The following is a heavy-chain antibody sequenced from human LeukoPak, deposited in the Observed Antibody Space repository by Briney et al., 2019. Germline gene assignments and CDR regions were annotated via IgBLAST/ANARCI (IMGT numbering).Heavy chain of an antibody. CDR1: GASISTYY. J-gene: IGHJ5*02. CDR2: VYTSGSP. V-gene: IGHV4-4*07. Sequence: PSETLSLTCTGSGASISTYYWRWIRQPAGKGLEWIGRVYTSGSPIYNPSLKSRVTMSVDTSKNQFSLQLSSVTAADTAVYYCARLSANWFDPWGQGTLVTVSS. CDR3: ARLSANWFDP.